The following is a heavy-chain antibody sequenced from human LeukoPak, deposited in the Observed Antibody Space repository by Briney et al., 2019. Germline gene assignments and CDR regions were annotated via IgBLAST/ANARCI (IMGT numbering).Heavy chain of an antibody. J-gene: IGHJ4*02. D-gene: IGHD3-22*01. V-gene: IGHV1-18*01. CDR1: GYTFTSYG. CDR3: ARSRYDSSGYYPIDY. CDR2: ISAYNGNT. Sequence: ASVKVSCKASGYTFTSYGISWVRQAPGQGLEWMGWISAYNGNTNYAQKLQGRVTMTTDTSTSTAYMELRSLRSDDTAVYYCARSRYDSSGYYPIDYWGQGTLVTVSS.